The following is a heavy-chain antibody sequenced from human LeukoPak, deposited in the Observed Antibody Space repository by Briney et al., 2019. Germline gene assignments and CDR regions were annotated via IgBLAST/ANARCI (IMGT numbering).Heavy chain of an antibody. Sequence: GGSLRLSCAASGLTFSSYDMHWVRQAAGKGLEWVSSIGATGDTYYTDFVKGRFTISGENAKKSLYLQVSSLRVEDTAVYFCVLGAYWNDDKNAFHIWGPGTMVTVSS. CDR1: GLTFSSYD. CDR2: IGATGDT. CDR3: VLGAYWNDDKNAFHI. J-gene: IGHJ3*02. D-gene: IGHD1-1*01. V-gene: IGHV3-13*01.